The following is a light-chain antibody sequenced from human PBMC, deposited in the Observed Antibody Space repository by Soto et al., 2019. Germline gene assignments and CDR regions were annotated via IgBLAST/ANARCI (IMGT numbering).Light chain of an antibody. Sequence: EIVMTQSPATLSVSPGERATLSCRASQSVSSNLAWYQQKPGQAPRLLIYGASTRATGISARFSGGGSGTEFTLTISSLQSEDFAAYHCQQYNNWPWTFGQGTKVEIK. CDR2: GAS. V-gene: IGKV3-15*01. CDR3: QQYNNWPWT. J-gene: IGKJ1*01. CDR1: QSVSSN.